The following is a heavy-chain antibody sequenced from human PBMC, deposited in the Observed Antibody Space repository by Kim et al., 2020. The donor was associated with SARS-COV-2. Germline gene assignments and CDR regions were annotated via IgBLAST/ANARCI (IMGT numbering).Heavy chain of an antibody. CDR3: ATNLAAAGVV. J-gene: IGHJ4*02. D-gene: IGHD6-13*01. CDR2: DKT. Sequence: DKTYYVESVKGRLTISRDNSKNTLYLQMSSLRVEDTAVYYGATNLAAAGVVWGQGTLVTVSS. V-gene: IGHV3-66*01.